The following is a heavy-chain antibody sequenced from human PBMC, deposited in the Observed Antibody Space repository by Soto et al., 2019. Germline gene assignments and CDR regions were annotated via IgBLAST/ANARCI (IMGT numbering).Heavy chain of an antibody. J-gene: IGHJ6*03. CDR1: GFTFSSYA. D-gene: IGHD6-19*01. Sequence: EVQLLESGGGLVQPGGSLRLSCAASGFTFSSYAMSWVRQAPGKGLEWVSAISGSGGSTYYADSVKGRFTISRDNSKNTLYLQMNSLRAEDTAVYYCAKANGWTLDYYYYMDVWGKGTTVTVSS. CDR3: AKANGWTLDYYYYMDV. CDR2: ISGSGGST. V-gene: IGHV3-23*01.